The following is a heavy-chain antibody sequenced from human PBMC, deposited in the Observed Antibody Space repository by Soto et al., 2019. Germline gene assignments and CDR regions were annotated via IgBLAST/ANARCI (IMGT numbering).Heavy chain of an antibody. CDR3: SRQASDFWRGNPQYYMDV. D-gene: IGHD3-3*01. CDR1: GFTFSGSA. V-gene: IGHV3-73*01. Sequence: EVQLVESGGGLVQPGGSLKLSCAASGFTFSGSAMHWVRQASGKGLEWVGRIRSKPNNYATAYGASVKGRFTISRDDSKNTAYLQMNSLNTEDTAVYYCSRQASDFWRGNPQYYMDVWGKGTTVTVSS. CDR2: IRSKPNNYAT. J-gene: IGHJ6*03.